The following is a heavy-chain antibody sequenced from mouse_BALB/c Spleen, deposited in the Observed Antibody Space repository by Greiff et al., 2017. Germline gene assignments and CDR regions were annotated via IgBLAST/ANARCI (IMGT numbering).Heavy chain of an antibody. V-gene: IGHV1-4*01. J-gene: IGHJ1*01. Sequence: VQLQQSGAELARPGASVKMSCKASGYTFTSYTMHWVKQRPGQGLEWIGYINPSSGYTNYNQKFKDKATLTADKSSSTAYMQLSSLTSEDSAVYYCARVGRGSYWYFDVWGAGTTVTVSS. CDR2: INPSSGYT. CDR1: GYTFTSYT. D-gene: IGHD4-1*01. CDR3: ARVGRGSYWYFDV.